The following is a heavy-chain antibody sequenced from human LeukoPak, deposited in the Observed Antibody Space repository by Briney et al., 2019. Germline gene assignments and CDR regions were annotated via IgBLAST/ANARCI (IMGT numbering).Heavy chain of an antibody. J-gene: IGHJ3*02. D-gene: IGHD1-7*01. Sequence: ASVKVSCKASGYTFTSYGISWVRQAPGQGLEWMGWISAYNGNTNYAQKLQGRVTMTRDTAAYMELSSLKSDDTAMYYCVRAVSGTLGGAFDIWGQGTAVTVSS. CDR2: ISAYNGNT. CDR1: GYTFTSYG. V-gene: IGHV1-18*01. CDR3: VRAVSGTLGGAFDI.